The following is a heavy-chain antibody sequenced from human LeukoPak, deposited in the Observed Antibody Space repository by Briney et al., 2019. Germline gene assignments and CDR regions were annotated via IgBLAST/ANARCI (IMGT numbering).Heavy chain of an antibody. J-gene: IGHJ3*02. CDR1: GGSISSYY. CDR3: ASSSITMLAFDI. D-gene: IGHD3-22*01. CDR2: IYYSGST. Sequence: SETLSLTCTVSGGSISSYYWNWIRQPPGKGLEWIGYIYYSGSTNYNPSLKSRVTISVDTSKNQFSLKLSSVTAADTAVYYCASSSITMLAFDIWGQGTMVTVSS. V-gene: IGHV4-59*01.